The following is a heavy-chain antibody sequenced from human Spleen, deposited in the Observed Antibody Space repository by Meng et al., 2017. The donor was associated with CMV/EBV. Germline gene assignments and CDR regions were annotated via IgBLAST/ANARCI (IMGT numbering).Heavy chain of an antibody. CDR2: IYTSGST. CDR1: GGSISSYY. V-gene: IGHV4-4*07. D-gene: IGHD3-22*01. Sequence: GSGPGLVKPSRTLSLTCTFSGGSISSYYWSWIRQPAGKGLEWIGRIYTSGSTNYNPSLKSRVTMSVDTSKNQFSLKLSSVTAADTAVYYCARETHDSSGYFFDYWGQGTLVTVSS. CDR3: ARETHDSSGYFFDY. J-gene: IGHJ4*02.